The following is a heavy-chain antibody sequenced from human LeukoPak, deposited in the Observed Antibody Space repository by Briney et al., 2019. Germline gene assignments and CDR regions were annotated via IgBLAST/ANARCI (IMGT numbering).Heavy chain of an antibody. D-gene: IGHD3-16*01. J-gene: IGHJ4*01. CDR2: ISPNSGAT. V-gene: IGHV1-2*02. CDR3: ARGRRILGGPENAGDFFDY. CDR1: GYTLTDYY. Sequence: GASVKVSCKASGYTLTDYYLHWVRQAPGQGLNWMGWISPNSGATYYAQSFQARVTMTRDTSIGSGYMELTGLESDDTAVYYCARGRRILGGPENAGDFFDYWGQGSLVTVSS.